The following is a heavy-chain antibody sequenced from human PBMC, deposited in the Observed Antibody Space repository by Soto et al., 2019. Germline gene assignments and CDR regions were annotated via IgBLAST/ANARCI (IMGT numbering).Heavy chain of an antibody. D-gene: IGHD5-18*01. J-gene: IGHJ4*02. V-gene: IGHV1-69*06. CDR2: IIPIFGTA. CDR1: GGTFSSYA. CDR3: ARVSGQGYSYGSFDY. Sequence: SVTVSCTSSGGTFSSYAISWVRQAPGQGLEWMGGIIPIFGTANYAQKFQGRVTITADKSTSTAYMELSSLRSEDTAVYYCARVSGQGYSYGSFDYWGQGTLVTVSS.